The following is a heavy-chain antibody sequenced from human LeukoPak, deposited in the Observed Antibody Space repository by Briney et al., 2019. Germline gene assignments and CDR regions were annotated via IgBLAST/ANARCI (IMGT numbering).Heavy chain of an antibody. D-gene: IGHD2-2*01. J-gene: IGHJ5*02. CDR2: ISAYNGNT. V-gene: IGHV1-18*04. CDR3: ARVHLVPAAMWFGGNWFDP. Sequence: ASEKVSCKASGYTFTSYGISWVRQAPGQGLEWMGWISAYNGNTNYAQKLQGRVTMTSDASTSTAYMELGSLRSDDTAVYYCARVHLVPAAMWFGGNWFDPGGQGTLVTVSS. CDR1: GYTFTSYG.